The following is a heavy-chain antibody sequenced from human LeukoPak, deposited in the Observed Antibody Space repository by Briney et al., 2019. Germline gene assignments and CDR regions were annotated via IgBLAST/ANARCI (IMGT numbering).Heavy chain of an antibody. J-gene: IGHJ4*02. CDR3: ARSEETFSYGSGNYYSFDS. Sequence: PSQTLSLTCSVSVGSLSSGGYYWLCIPHPPGKGLEWIGYIYYSGSTYYNPSLKSRVTISVDTSRNQFYLKLSSVTAADTALYYCARSEETFSYGSGNYYSFDSWGQGTLVTVSS. CDR2: IYYSGST. V-gene: IGHV4-31*03. CDR1: VGSLSSGGYY. D-gene: IGHD3-10*01.